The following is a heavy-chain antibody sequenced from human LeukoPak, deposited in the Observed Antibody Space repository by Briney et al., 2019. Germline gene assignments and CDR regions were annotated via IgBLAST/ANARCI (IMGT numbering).Heavy chain of an antibody. V-gene: IGHV1-69*06. Sequence: ASVKVSCKASGGTFSSYAISWVRQAPGQGLEWMGGIIPIFGTANYAQKFQGRVTITADKSTSTAYMELSSLRSEDTAVYYCARVGGTTIQYYYYYYMDVWGKGTTVTVSS. D-gene: IGHD1-7*01. J-gene: IGHJ6*03. CDR3: ARVGGTTIQYYYYYYMDV. CDR1: GGTFSSYA. CDR2: IIPIFGTA.